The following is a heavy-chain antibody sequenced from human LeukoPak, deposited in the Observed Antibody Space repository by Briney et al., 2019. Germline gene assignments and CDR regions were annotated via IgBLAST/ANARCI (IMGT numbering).Heavy chain of an antibody. CDR3: ARGLKGYSSGWYLVNWFDP. CDR2: INHSGST. Sequence: SETLSLTCAVYGGSFSGYYWSWIRQPPGKGLEWIGEINHSGSTNYNPSLKSRVTISVDTSKNQLSLKLSSVTAADTAVYYCARGLKGYSSGWYLVNWFDPWGQGTLVTVSS. CDR1: GGSFSGYY. V-gene: IGHV4-34*01. D-gene: IGHD6-19*01. J-gene: IGHJ5*02.